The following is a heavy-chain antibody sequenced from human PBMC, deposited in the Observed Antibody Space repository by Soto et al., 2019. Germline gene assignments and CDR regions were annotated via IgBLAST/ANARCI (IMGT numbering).Heavy chain of an antibody. Sequence: ASVKVSCKASGYTFTSYGISWVRQAPGQGLEWMGWISAYNGNTNYAQKLQGRVTMNTATSTSTAYMALRILRSDETAVYYCARDTAWRGSYFDYWGQGTLVTVSS. CDR2: ISAYNGNT. D-gene: IGHD1-1*01. CDR1: GYTFTSYG. J-gene: IGHJ4*02. V-gene: IGHV1-18*01. CDR3: ARDTAWRGSYFDY.